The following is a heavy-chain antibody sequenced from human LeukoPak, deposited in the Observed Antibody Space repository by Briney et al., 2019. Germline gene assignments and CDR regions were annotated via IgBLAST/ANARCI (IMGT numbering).Heavy chain of an antibody. CDR3: ARGASNSGYDSEYYFDY. Sequence: GSLRLSCAASGSTFSDYYMSWIRPAPGKGLEWVSYISSSGSTIYYADSVKGRFTISRDNAKNSLYLQMNSLRAEDTAMYYCARGASNSGYDSEYYFDYWGQGTLVTVSS. CDR1: GSTFSDYY. D-gene: IGHD5-12*01. J-gene: IGHJ4*02. V-gene: IGHV3-11*01. CDR2: ISSSGSTI.